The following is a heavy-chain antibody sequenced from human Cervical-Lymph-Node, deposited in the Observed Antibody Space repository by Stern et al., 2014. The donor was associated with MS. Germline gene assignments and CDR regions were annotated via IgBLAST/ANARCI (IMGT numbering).Heavy chain of an antibody. CDR2: INHSGST. D-gene: IGHD3-3*01. CDR3: AREARKSGYYTHDY. Sequence: QVQLQQWGAGLLKPSETLSLTCAVYGGSFSGYYWSWIRQPPGKGLEWIGEINHSGSTNYNPSLKSRVTISVDTSKNQFSLKLSSVTAADTAVYYCAREARKSGYYTHDYWGQGTLVTVSS. CDR1: GGSFSGYY. V-gene: IGHV4-34*01. J-gene: IGHJ4*02.